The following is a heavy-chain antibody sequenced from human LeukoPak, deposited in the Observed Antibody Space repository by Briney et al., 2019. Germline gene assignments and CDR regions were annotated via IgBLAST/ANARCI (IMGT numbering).Heavy chain of an antibody. D-gene: IGHD3-3*01. V-gene: IGHV4-59*01. CDR2: IYYTGST. J-gene: IGHJ6*02. Sequence: SETLSLTCTVSGGSISSYHWSWIRQPPGKGLEWIGHIYYTGSTNYNPSLKSRVTVSLDTSKNQFSLKLSSVTAADTAVYYCTRSLGVVIHGGMDVWGQGTTVTVSS. CDR1: GGSISSYH. CDR3: TRSLGVVIHGGMDV.